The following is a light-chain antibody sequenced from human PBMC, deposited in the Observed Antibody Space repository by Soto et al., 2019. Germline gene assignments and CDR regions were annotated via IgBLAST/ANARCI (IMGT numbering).Light chain of an antibody. CDR1: SSDVGSYNY. V-gene: IGLV2-14*01. CDR3: SSYTSTNTQV. CDR2: EVS. J-gene: IGLJ1*01. Sequence: QSALTQPASVSGSPGQSISISCTGSSSDVGSYNYVSWYQQHPGKAPKLLISEVSNRPSGVSNRFSGSKSDNTASLTISGLQAEDEADYYCSSYTSTNTQVFGTGTKLTVL.